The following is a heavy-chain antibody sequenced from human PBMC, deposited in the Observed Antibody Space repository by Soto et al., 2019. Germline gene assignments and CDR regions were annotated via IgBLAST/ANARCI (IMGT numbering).Heavy chain of an antibody. CDR1: GDSISSSSYY. J-gene: IGHJ4*02. D-gene: IGHD3-10*01. Sequence: SETLSLTCNVSGDSISSSSYYWGWIRQPPGKGLQWIGSFYYSGSTYYTPSLKSRVAISVDTSKNQFSLELTSVTAADTAVYYCASGGYYGSGSYLDFDYWGQGTLVTVSS. CDR2: FYYSGST. V-gene: IGHV4-39*01. CDR3: ASGGYYGSGSYLDFDY.